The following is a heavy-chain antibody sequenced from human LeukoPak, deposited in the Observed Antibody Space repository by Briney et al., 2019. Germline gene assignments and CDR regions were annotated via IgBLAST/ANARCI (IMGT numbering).Heavy chain of an antibody. CDR1: GFTFSSYA. D-gene: IGHD1-1*01. CDR3: ARDSSARGTEFDY. J-gene: IGHJ4*02. Sequence: PGRSLRLSCAASGFTFSSYAIHWVRQAPGKGLEWVAVISHDGRNKYYADSVKGRFTISRDDSKNTLYLQMNSLRTEDTAVYYSARDSSARGTEFDYWGQGTLVTVSS. V-gene: IGHV3-30*04. CDR2: ISHDGRNK.